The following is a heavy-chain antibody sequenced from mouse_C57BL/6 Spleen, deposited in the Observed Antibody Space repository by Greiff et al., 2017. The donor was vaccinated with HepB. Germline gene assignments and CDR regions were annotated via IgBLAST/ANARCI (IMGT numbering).Heavy chain of an antibody. D-gene: IGHD2-4*01. J-gene: IGHJ3*01. V-gene: IGHV2-9-1*01. CDR3: ARNSIYYDDDVGPWFAY. CDR2: IWTGGGT. Sequence: VKLVESGPGLVAPSQSLSITCTVSGFSLTSYAISWVRQPPGKGLEWLGVIWTGGGTNYNSALKSRLSISKDNSKSQVFLKMNSLQTDDTARYYCARNSIYYDDDVGPWFAYWGQGTLVTVSA. CDR1: GFSLTSYA.